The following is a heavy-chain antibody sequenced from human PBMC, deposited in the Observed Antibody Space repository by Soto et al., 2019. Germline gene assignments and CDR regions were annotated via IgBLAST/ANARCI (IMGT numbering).Heavy chain of an antibody. CDR3: VRGAYSIPEPYFFDY. Sequence: PGGSLRLSCVASGFIFDDYGMNWVRQAPGKGLEWVAGIRSNGDRTGYTDSVKGRFTVSRDNAKNSLYLQINNLRAEDTALYQCVRGAYSIPEPYFFDYWGPGALVTVSS. CDR2: IRSNGDRT. J-gene: IGHJ4*02. D-gene: IGHD4-4*01. CDR1: GFIFDDYG. V-gene: IGHV3-20*01.